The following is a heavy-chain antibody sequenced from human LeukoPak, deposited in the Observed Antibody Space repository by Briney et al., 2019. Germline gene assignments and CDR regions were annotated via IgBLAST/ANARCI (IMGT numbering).Heavy chain of an antibody. CDR3: AKIGTIAAAGSKDWFDP. V-gene: IGHV3-23*01. CDR1: GFTSSSYA. Sequence: GGSLRLSCAASGFTSSSYAMSWVRQAPGKGLEWVSAISGSGGSTYYADSVKGRFTISRDNSKNTLYLQMNSLRAEDTAVYYCAKIGTIAAAGSKDWFDPWGQGTLVTVPS. CDR2: ISGSGGST. J-gene: IGHJ5*02. D-gene: IGHD6-13*01.